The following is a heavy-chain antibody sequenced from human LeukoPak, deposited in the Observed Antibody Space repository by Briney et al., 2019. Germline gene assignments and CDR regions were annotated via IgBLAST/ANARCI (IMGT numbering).Heavy chain of an antibody. Sequence: SETLSLTCTVSGYSISSGYYWGWIRQPPGKGLEWIGRIYHSGSTYYNPSLKSRVTISVDTSKNQFSLKLSSVTAADTAVYYCARLSYDFWSGYYTVPFDWFDPWGQGTLVTASS. CDR3: ARLSYDFWSGYYTVPFDWFDP. CDR1: GYSISSGYY. V-gene: IGHV4-38-2*02. CDR2: IYHSGST. J-gene: IGHJ5*02. D-gene: IGHD3-3*01.